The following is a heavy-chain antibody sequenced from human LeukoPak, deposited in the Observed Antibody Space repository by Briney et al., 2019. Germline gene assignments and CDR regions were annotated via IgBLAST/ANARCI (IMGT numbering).Heavy chain of an antibody. J-gene: IGHJ3*01. Sequence: SVKVSCKASGGTFSSYAISWVRQAPGQGLEWMGGIIPIFGTANYAQKFQGRVTITTDESTSTAYMELSSLRSEDTAVYYCASQSQQQLVTFDVWGQGTMVTVSS. CDR3: ASQSQQQLVTFDV. CDR1: GGTFSSYA. CDR2: IIPIFGTA. D-gene: IGHD6-13*01. V-gene: IGHV1-69*05.